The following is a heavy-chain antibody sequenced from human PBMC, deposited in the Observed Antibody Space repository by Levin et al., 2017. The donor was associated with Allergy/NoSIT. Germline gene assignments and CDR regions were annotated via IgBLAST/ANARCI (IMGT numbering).Heavy chain of an antibody. CDR1: GGTFRNYA. D-gene: IGHD3-10*01. CDR2: IIPSFGTP. J-gene: IGHJ4*02. CDR3: ARDGAVIYYGSGSALDY. V-gene: IGHV1-69*01. Sequence: KISCKASGGTFRNYAISWVRQAPGQGLEWMGGIIPSFGTPKYAQKFQGRVTITADEPTSTAYMELSGLKSEDTAVYYCARDGAVIYYGSGSALDYWGQGTLVTVSS.